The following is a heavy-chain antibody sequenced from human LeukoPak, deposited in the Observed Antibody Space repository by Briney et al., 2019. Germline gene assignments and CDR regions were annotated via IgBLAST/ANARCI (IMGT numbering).Heavy chain of an antibody. V-gene: IGHV1-18*01. CDR1: GYTFTSYG. J-gene: IGHJ4*02. CDR3: ARGLHKGVVVPAAPFDY. D-gene: IGHD2-2*01. CDR2: ISAYNGNT. Sequence: ASVKVSCKASGYTFTSYGISWVRQAPGQGLEWMGWISAYNGNTNYAQKLQGRVTMTTDTSTSTAYMELRSLRSDDTAVYYCARGLHKGVVVPAAPFDYWGQGTLVTVSS.